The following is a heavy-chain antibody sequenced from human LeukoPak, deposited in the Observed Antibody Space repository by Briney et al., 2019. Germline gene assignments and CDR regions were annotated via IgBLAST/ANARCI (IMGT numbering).Heavy chain of an antibody. CDR1: GGAISSYY. CDR3: ARRRDGYEALDY. J-gene: IGHJ4*02. CDR2: IYYSRST. V-gene: IGHV4-59*01. D-gene: IGHD5-24*01. Sequence: PSETVSLNCTVSGGAISSYYWSWIRQPPGKGLEWIGYIYYSRSTNCNPSLKSRVTISVDTSNNQFSLKLSSVTAADTAVYYCARRRDGYEALDYWGQGTLVSVS.